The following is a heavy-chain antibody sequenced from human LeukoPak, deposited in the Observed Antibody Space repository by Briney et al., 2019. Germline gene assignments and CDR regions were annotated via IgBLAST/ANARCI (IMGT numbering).Heavy chain of an antibody. CDR3: ARVLDSSGYYPHYWFDP. CDR2: INPNSGGT. V-gene: IGHV1-2*02. CDR1: GYTFTGYY. Sequence: GASVKVSCKASGYTFTGYYMHWVRQAPGQGLEWMGWINPNSGGTNYAQKFQGRVTMTRDTSISTAYMELSRLRSDDTAVYYCARVLDSSGYYPHYWFDPWGQGTLVTVSS. D-gene: IGHD3-22*01. J-gene: IGHJ5*02.